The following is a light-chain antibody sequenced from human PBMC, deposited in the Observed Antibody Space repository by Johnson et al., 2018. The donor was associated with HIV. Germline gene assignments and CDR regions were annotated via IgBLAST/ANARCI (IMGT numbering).Light chain of an antibody. CDR3: GTWDSSRSANV. Sequence: QSVLTQPPSVSAAPGQKVTISCSGSSSNIGNNYVSWYQQLPGTAPKLLIYDNNKRPSGIPDRFSGSKSVPSATLAITGLQTGDEADDYCGTWDSSRSANVFGTGTKVTVL. V-gene: IGLV1-51*01. CDR2: DNN. CDR1: SSNIGNNY. J-gene: IGLJ1*01.